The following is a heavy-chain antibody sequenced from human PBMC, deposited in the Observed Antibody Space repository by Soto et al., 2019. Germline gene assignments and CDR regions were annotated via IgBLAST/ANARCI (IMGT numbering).Heavy chain of an antibody. CDR2: ILGSGGST. V-gene: IGHV3-23*01. CDR1: GFTFSIYA. D-gene: IGHD4-17*01. Sequence: EVQLLESGGGLVQPGGSLRLSCAASGFTFSIYAMTWVRQAPGKGLEWVSAILGSGGSTYYADSVKGRFTISRDNSKNTLYLQMNSLRAEDTAVYYCAKDRDPYSDYRYFFDYWVQGTLFTVSS. CDR3: AKDRDPYSDYRYFFDY. J-gene: IGHJ4*02.